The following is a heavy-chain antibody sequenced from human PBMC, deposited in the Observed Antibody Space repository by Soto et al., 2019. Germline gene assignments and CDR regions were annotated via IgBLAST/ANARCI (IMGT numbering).Heavy chain of an antibody. CDR3: ARGRTAARRLFLTYFDY. D-gene: IGHD6-6*01. Sequence: PSETLSLTCAFYGGSFSCYYWRLIRQPPGKGLEWIGEINHSGSTNYNPSLKSRVTISVDTSKNQFSLKLSSVTAADTAVYYCARGRTAARRLFLTYFDYWGQGNLVTVSS. CDR2: INHSGST. V-gene: IGHV4-34*01. CDR1: GGSFSCYY. J-gene: IGHJ4*02.